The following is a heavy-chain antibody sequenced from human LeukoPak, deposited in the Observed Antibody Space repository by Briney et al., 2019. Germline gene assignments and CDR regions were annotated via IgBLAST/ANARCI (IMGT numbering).Heavy chain of an antibody. Sequence: GGSLRLSCAASGFTVSSDYMSWVRQAPGKGLEWVSLIYSGGSTYYADSVKGRFTISRDNSKNTLSFRMNSLRAEDTAIYYCATAEIRVNSYGYLDYWGQGTLVTVSS. CDR2: IYSGGST. J-gene: IGHJ4*02. CDR3: ATAEIRVNSYGYLDY. V-gene: IGHV3-53*01. D-gene: IGHD5-18*01. CDR1: GFTVSSDY.